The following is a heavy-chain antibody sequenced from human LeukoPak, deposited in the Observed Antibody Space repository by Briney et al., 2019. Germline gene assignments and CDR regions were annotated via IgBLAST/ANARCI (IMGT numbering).Heavy chain of an antibody. D-gene: IGHD3-22*01. CDR1: GFTFSSYA. V-gene: IGHV3-30-3*01. CDR2: ISYDGSNK. Sequence: GRSLRLSCAASGFTFSSYAVHWVRQAPGKGLEWVAVISYDGSNKYYADSVKGRFTISRDNSKNTLYLQMNSLRAEDTAVYYCARDSVVVKYYFDYWGQGTLVTVSS. CDR3: ARDSVVVKYYFDY. J-gene: IGHJ4*02.